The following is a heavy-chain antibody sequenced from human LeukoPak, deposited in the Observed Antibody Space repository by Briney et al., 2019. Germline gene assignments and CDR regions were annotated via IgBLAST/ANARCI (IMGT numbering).Heavy chain of an antibody. CDR1: GYSISSGYY. V-gene: IGHV4-38-2*02. D-gene: IGHD2-2*01. Sequence: SETLSLTCTVSGYSISSGYYWGWIRQPPGKGLEWIGSIYHSGSTYYNPSLKSRVTISIDTSMNHFSPKLTSVTAADTAVYYCAASDQKDAFDIWGQGTMVTVSS. J-gene: IGHJ3*02. CDR3: AASDQKDAFDI. CDR2: IYHSGST.